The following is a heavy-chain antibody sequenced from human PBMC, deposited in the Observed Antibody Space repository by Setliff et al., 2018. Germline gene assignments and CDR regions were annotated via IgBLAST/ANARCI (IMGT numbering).Heavy chain of an antibody. CDR1: GFTFFNHA. CDR2: IWSDGINK. J-gene: IGHJ2*01. V-gene: IGHV3-30*02. Sequence: GGSLRLSCGASGFTFFNHAMHWVRQTPGKGLEWVAMIWSDGINKYYGASVKGRFTASRDNSKNSLYLQMNSLGAADTAFYYCAKDIVRYYFDTRGFDLWGRGTLV. D-gene: IGHD3-22*01. CDR3: AKDIVRYYFDTRGFDL.